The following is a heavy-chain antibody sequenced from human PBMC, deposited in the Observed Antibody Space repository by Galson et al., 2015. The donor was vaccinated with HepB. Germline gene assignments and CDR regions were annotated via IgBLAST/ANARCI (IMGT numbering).Heavy chain of an antibody. Sequence: PALVKPTQTLTLTCTFSGFSLSTSGMCVSWIRQPPGKALEWLALIDWDDDKYYSTSLKTRLTISKDTSKNQVVLTMTNMDPVDTATYYCARIKEGEYSSSSADSYYYYMDVWGKGTTVTVSS. CDR2: IDWDDDK. V-gene: IGHV2-70*01. J-gene: IGHJ6*03. CDR3: ARIKEGEYSSSSADSYYYYMDV. CDR1: GFSLSTSGMC. D-gene: IGHD6-6*01.